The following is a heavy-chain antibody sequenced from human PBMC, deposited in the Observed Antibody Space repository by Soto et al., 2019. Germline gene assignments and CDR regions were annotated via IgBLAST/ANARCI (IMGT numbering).Heavy chain of an antibody. Sequence: SLRLSCAASGFPFTKYAMSWVRQAPGKWLEWVSAISGSGSRTYYADSVKGRFTTSRDNSKNTVYLQMNSLRSEDTAVYYCAKDKEDVGIGSGSYTPLENWGQGTLVTVSS. CDR3: AKDKEDVGIGSGSYTPLEN. V-gene: IGHV3-23*01. J-gene: IGHJ4*02. CDR1: GFPFTKYA. D-gene: IGHD3-22*01. CDR2: ISGSGSRT.